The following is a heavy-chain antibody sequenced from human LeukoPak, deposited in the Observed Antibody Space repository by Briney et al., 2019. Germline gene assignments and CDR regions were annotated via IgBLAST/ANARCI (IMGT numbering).Heavy chain of an antibody. CDR2: IYDSGST. CDR1: GGSISSYY. CDR3: ARHYYGSGSSPMDV. D-gene: IGHD3-10*01. Sequence: SETLSLTRTVSGGSISSYYWSWIRQPPGKGLEWIGYIYDSGSTNYNPSLKSRVTISLDTSKKQFSLKLTSVTATDTAVFYCARHYYGSGSSPMDVWGQGTTVTVSS. V-gene: IGHV4-59*08. J-gene: IGHJ6*02.